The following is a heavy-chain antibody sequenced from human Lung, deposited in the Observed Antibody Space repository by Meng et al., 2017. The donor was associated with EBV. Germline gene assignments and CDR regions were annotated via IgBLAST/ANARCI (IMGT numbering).Heavy chain of an antibody. Sequence: VQLQGARPVLVKPSGTLSLTCAVSGGSLSSRYWWRWVRQPPGKGLEWIGEIYHSGSTNYNPSLKSRVTISVDESKNQFSLRLSSVTAADTAVYYCARVGAYCGGDCYHPRWGQGTLVTVSS. V-gene: IGHV4-4*02. J-gene: IGHJ4*02. D-gene: IGHD2-21*02. CDR1: GGSLSSRYW. CDR3: ARVGAYCGGDCYHPR. CDR2: IYHSGST.